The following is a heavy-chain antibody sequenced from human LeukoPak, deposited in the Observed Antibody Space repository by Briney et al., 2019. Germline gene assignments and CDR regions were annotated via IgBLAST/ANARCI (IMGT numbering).Heavy chain of an antibody. CDR2: IYYSGST. CDR1: GGSISSYY. D-gene: IGHD3-3*01. J-gene: IGHJ4*02. CDR3: ARALWSGYCAGLGY. V-gene: IGHV4-59*01. Sequence: PSETLSLTCTVSGGSISSYYWSWIRQPPGKGLEWIGYIYYSGSTNYNPSLKSRVTISVDTSKSQFSLKLSSVTAADTAVYYCARALWSGYCAGLGYWGQGTLVTVSS.